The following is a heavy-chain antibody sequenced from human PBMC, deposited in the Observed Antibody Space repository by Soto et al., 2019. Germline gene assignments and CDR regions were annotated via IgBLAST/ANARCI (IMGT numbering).Heavy chain of an antibody. Sequence: SETLSLTCTVSGGSISSGDYYWSWIRQPPGKGLEWIGYIYHSGRTNYNPSLKSRVTISVDTSKNQFSLQLSSVTAADTAVYYCAKGDSTTHGDSFDIWGQGTMVTVS. CDR3: AKGDSTTHGDSFDI. V-gene: IGHV4-61*08. CDR1: GGSISSGDYY. D-gene: IGHD6-13*01. CDR2: IYHSGRT. J-gene: IGHJ3*02.